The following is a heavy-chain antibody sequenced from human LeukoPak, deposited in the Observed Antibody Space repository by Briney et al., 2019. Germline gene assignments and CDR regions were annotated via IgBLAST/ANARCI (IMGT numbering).Heavy chain of an antibody. CDR1: GYTFTSYG. CDR3: ESFGGYYRDYYHMDV. CDR2: ISAYNGNT. Sequence: GASVKVSCKASGYTFTSYGISWVRQAPGQGLEWMGWISAYNGNTNYAQKLQGRVTMTTDTSTSTAYMELRSLRSDDTAVYSCESFGGYYRDYYHMDVWGKRTTVTVSS. J-gene: IGHJ6*03. D-gene: IGHD3-22*01. V-gene: IGHV1-18*01.